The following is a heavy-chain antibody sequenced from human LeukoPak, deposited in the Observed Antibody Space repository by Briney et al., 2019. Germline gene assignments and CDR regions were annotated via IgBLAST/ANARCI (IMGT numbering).Heavy chain of an antibody. CDR1: GFSFSNYA. CDR3: ARDGGYDFWSGYYQDY. D-gene: IGHD3-3*01. Sequence: GGSLRLSCVSSGFSFSNYAMSWVRQAPGKGLEWVSSISGSGGSTHYADSVKGRFTISRDKTKNTLYLQMNSLRAEDTAVYYCARDGGYDFWSGYYQDYWGQGTLVTVSS. CDR2: ISGSGGST. J-gene: IGHJ4*02. V-gene: IGHV3-23*01.